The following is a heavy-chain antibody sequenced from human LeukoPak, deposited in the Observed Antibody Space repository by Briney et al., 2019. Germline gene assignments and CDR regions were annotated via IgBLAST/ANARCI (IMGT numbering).Heavy chain of an antibody. CDR3: AKSWGYGVIDY. V-gene: IGHV4-39*01. D-gene: IGHD5-12*01. CDR1: GASISTSAYY. Sequence: LGTLSLTCSVSGASISTSAYYWGWIRPPPGEGLEWIGSIYYSGSTYYNASIEGRVTISIDPSKNQLSLRLGSVAAADTAVYYCAKSWGYGVIDYWGQGTLVTVSS. J-gene: IGHJ4*02. CDR2: IYYSGST.